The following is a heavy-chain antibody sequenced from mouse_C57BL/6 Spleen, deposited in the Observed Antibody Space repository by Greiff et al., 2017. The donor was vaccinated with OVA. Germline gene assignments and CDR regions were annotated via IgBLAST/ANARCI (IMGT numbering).Heavy chain of an antibody. CDR2: IDPSDSYT. V-gene: IGHV1-69*01. CDR1: GYTFTSYW. CDR3: ARRGGDLFDY. J-gene: IGHJ2*01. Sequence: QVQLQQSGAELVMPGASVKLSCKASGYTFTSYWMHWVKQRPGQGLEWIGEIDPSDSYTNYNQKFKGKSTLTVDKSSSTAYMQLSSLTSEDSAVYYCARRGGDLFDYWGQGTTLTVSS.